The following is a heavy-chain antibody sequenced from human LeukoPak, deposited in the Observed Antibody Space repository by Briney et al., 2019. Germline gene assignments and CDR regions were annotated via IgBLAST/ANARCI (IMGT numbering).Heavy chain of an antibody. CDR2: IYHSGST. D-gene: IGHD6-13*01. CDR1: GGSISSGGYY. CDR3: ARAVHLVYNWLDP. Sequence: PSQTLSLTCSVSGGSISSGGYYWSWIRQPPGKGLEWIGYIYHSGSTYYNPSLKSRVTISVDRSKNQFSLKLSSVTAADTAVYYCARAVHLVYNWLDPWGQGTLVTVSS. V-gene: IGHV4-30-2*01. J-gene: IGHJ5*02.